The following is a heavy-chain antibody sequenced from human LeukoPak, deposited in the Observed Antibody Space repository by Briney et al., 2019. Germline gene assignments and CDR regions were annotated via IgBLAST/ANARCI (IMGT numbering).Heavy chain of an antibody. V-gene: IGHV4-59*08. J-gene: IGHJ3*02. D-gene: IGHD2/OR15-2a*01. CDR3: ARNIYSDVFDM. Sequence: SETLSLTCTVSGGSISSYYWSWIRQPPGKGLEWIGYIYYSGSTTYNPSLKSRLAISVDTSKNQFSLKLSSVTAPDTAVYYCARNIYSDVFDMWGQGTMVTVSS. CDR2: IYYSGST. CDR1: GGSISSYY.